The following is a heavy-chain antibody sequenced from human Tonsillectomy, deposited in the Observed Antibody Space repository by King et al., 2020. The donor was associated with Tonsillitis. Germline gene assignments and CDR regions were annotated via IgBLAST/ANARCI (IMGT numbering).Heavy chain of an antibody. Sequence: QLQESGPGLVKPSETLSLTCAVSGCSISTGYYWGWIRQPPGKGLEWIGSFYHSGTTYYTPSLKSRVTISVDTSRNQFSLKLSSVTAADTAVYYCAKDMNYDDSSDRYFDLWGRGTLVTVSS. CDR2: FYHSGTT. CDR3: AKDMNYDDSSDRYFDL. CDR1: GCSISTGYY. D-gene: IGHD3-22*01. J-gene: IGHJ2*01. V-gene: IGHV4-38-2*01.